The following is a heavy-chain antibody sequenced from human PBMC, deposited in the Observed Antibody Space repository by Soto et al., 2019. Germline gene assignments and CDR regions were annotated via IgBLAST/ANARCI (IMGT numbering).Heavy chain of an antibody. Sequence: SETLSLTCSVSGASIYNGGYFWSWIRQSPGKGLEWIGHIHNSGSPYNNPSLKSRVTISTDTSKNQFSLKLTSVTAADTAVYYCARNDYGGNPFFAYWGQGTLVTVSS. CDR3: ARNDYGGNPFFAY. D-gene: IGHD4-17*01. CDR1: GASIYNGGYF. V-gene: IGHV4-30-4*01. J-gene: IGHJ4*02. CDR2: IHNSGSP.